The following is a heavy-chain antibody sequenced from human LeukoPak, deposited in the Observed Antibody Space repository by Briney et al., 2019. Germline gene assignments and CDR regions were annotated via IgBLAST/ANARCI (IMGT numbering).Heavy chain of an antibody. V-gene: IGHV4-59*01. CDR2: IYDSGTT. J-gene: IGHJ2*01. Sequence: SETLSLTCIVSGGSIRSYYWSWIRQPPGQGLELIGYIYDSGTTNYNPSLTSRVPISLDTSKNQFSLKLSSVTAADTAVYYCARGRDDYVWGSYRQKNWYFDLWGRGTVVTVSS. CDR3: ARGRDDYVWGSYRQKNWYFDL. CDR1: GGSIRSYY. D-gene: IGHD3-16*02.